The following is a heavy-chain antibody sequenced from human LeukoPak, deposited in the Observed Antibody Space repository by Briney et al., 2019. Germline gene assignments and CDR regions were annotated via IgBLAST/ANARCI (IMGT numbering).Heavy chain of an antibody. D-gene: IGHD5-18*01. Sequence: GRSLRLSCAASQFIFNNYAMSWVRQAPGKGLEWVASISYDGVDKYYADSVKGRFTISRDNSKNTLYLQMNSLRAEDTALYYCARAMVTWAYYYYGMDVWGQGTTVTVS. V-gene: IGHV3-30-3*01. CDR2: ISYDGVDK. J-gene: IGHJ6*02. CDR3: ARAMVTWAYYYYGMDV. CDR1: QFIFNNYA.